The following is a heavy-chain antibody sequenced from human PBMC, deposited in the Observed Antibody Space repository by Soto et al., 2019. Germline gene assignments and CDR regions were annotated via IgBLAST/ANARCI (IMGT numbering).Heavy chain of an antibody. J-gene: IGHJ4*02. CDR3: ARDNVWSGYYSFCDY. CDR2: IYSSGST. D-gene: IGHD3-3*01. Sequence: SAALYLTCSVSGASIAASSYWSWIRQPAGKRLEWIGRIYSSGSTIYNPSLKSRVTMSVDTSKNQFSLKLRSVTAADTAVYYCARDNVWSGYYSFCDYWGQGTLVSVSS. V-gene: IGHV4-4*07. CDR1: GASIAASSY.